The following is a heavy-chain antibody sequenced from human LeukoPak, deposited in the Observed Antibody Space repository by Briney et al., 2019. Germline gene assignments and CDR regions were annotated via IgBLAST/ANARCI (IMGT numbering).Heavy chain of an antibody. J-gene: IGHJ6*02. Sequence: GAPVKVSCKVSGYTLTELSMHWVRQAPGKGLEWMGGFDLEDGGTIYAQKFQGRVTMTEDTSTDTAYMELSSLRSEDTAVYYCATTVPMVRGSYHPAYGMDVWGQGTTVTVSS. CDR3: ATTVPMVRGSYHPAYGMDV. V-gene: IGHV1-24*01. D-gene: IGHD3-10*01. CDR2: FDLEDGGT. CDR1: GYTLTELS.